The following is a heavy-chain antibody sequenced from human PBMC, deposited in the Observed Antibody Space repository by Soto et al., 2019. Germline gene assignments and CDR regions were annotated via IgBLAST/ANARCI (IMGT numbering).Heavy chain of an antibody. CDR2: ISYDGNNK. CDR1: GFTFSSYA. D-gene: IGHD2-15*01. V-gene: IGHV3-30*04. Sequence: QVQLVESGGGVVQPGRSLRLSCAASGFTFSSYAMNWVRQAQGKGGEWVAIISYDGNNKYYADSVKGRLTISRDNSKNTLYLQMNSLRAEDTAVYYCARAGCDGGRCYTLVWLRYGMHVWGQGTTVTVSS. J-gene: IGHJ6*02. CDR3: ARAGCDGGRCYTLVWLRYGMHV.